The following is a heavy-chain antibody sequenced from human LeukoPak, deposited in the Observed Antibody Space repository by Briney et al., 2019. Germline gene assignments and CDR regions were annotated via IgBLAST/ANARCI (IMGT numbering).Heavy chain of an antibody. CDR2: TWNHGNNQ. V-gene: IGHV3-30*02. CDR3: AKDSGSGDCAFDC. Sequence: GGSLRLSCAASGFIFSSYNMHWVRQAPGKGLEWVGFTWNHGNNQGYADSVKGRFTISRDNSKNTLYLQMNSLRTEDTAVYYCAKDSGSGDCAFDCWGQGTLVTVSS. J-gene: IGHJ4*02. CDR1: GFIFSSYN. D-gene: IGHD2-21*02.